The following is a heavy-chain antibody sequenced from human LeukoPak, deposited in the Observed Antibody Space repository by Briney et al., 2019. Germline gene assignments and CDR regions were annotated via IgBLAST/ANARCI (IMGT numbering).Heavy chain of an antibody. CDR2: ISWNSGSI. Sequence: GRSLRLSCAAAGFTFDDYAMHWVRQAPGKGLEWVSGISWNSGSIGYADSVKGRFTISRDNAKNSLYLQMNSLRAEDTALYYCAKDIAGWESGVLDYWGQGTLVTVSS. D-gene: IGHD1-26*01. J-gene: IGHJ4*02. CDR3: AKDIAGWESGVLDY. V-gene: IGHV3-9*01. CDR1: GFTFDDYA.